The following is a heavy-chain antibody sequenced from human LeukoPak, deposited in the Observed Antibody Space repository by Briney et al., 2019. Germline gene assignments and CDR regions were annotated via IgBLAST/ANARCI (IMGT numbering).Heavy chain of an antibody. V-gene: IGHV3-30*18. CDR3: AKESATVTYYYGMDV. J-gene: IGHJ6*02. CDR1: GFTFSSYG. CDR2: ISYDGSNK. Sequence: PGRSLRLSCAASGFTFSSYGMHWVRQAPGKGLEWVAVISYDGSNKYYADSVKGRFTISRDNSKNTLYLQMNSLRAEDTAVYYCAKESATVTYYYGMDVWGQGTTVTVSS. D-gene: IGHD4-17*01.